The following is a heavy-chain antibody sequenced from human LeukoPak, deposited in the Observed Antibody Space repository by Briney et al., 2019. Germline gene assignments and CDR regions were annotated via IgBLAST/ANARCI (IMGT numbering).Heavy chain of an antibody. V-gene: IGHV3-7*01. Sequence: GGSLRLSCAASEFSFSTNWMHWVRQTPGKGLEWVAELNEDGSVKYYVDSVKGRFTISRDNAKSLLFLQMYNLRTEDTGVYFCANDPRSTVFYWGRGTLVTVSS. CDR1: EFSFSTNW. J-gene: IGHJ4*02. CDR3: ANDPRSTVFY. CDR2: LNEDGSVK. D-gene: IGHD2-8*02.